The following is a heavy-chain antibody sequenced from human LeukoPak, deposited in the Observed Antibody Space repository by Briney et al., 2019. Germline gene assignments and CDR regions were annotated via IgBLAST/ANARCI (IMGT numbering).Heavy chain of an antibody. D-gene: IGHD2-2*01. Sequence: PGGSLRLSCAASGFTFSGYWMHWVRQAPGKGLVWVARISTDGSYTRYADCVKGRFTISRDNAKNTVYLQMSSLRAEDTAIYYCARICSTTDCLISAWGQGTLVTVSS. CDR2: ISTDGSYT. CDR1: GFTFSGYW. CDR3: ARICSTTDCLISA. J-gene: IGHJ4*02. V-gene: IGHV3-74*01.